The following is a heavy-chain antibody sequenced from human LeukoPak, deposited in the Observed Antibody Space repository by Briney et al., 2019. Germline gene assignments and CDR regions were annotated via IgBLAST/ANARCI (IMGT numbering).Heavy chain of an antibody. CDR3: ARAGVVSLFSRLPDAFDI. CDR2: IYTSGST. V-gene: IGHV4-4*07. CDR1: GGSISSYY. J-gene: IGHJ3*02. Sequence: SETLSLTCTVPGGSISSYYWSWIRQPAGKGLEWIGRIYTSGSTNYNPSLKSRVTMSVDTSKNQFSLTLSSVTAADTAVYYCARAGVVSLFSRLPDAFDIWGQGTMVTVSS. D-gene: IGHD5-18*01.